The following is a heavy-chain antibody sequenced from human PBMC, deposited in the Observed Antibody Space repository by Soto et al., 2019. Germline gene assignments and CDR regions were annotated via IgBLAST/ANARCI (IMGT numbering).Heavy chain of an antibody. Sequence: GASVKVSCKVSGYTLTELSMHWVRQAPGKGLEWMGGFDPGDGETIYAQKFQGRVTMTEDTSTDTAYMELSSLRSEDTAVYYCATDEYSSSGYYYGMDVWGQGTTVTVSS. CDR3: ATDEYSSSGYYYGMDV. J-gene: IGHJ6*02. D-gene: IGHD6-6*01. CDR1: GYTLTELS. V-gene: IGHV1-24*01. CDR2: FDPGDGET.